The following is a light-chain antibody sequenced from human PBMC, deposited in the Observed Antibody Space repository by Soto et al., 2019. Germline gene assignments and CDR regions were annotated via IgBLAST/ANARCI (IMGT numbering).Light chain of an antibody. J-gene: IGKJ4*01. CDR3: MEALQSPLT. Sequence: ASISCRSSQSLLHSNGYNYLDWYLQKPGQSPQLLIYLGSSRASGVPDRFSGSGSGTDFTLKISRVEAEDVGVYYCMEALQSPLTFGGGTKVDIK. CDR2: LGS. V-gene: IGKV2-28*01. CDR1: QSLLHSNGYNY.